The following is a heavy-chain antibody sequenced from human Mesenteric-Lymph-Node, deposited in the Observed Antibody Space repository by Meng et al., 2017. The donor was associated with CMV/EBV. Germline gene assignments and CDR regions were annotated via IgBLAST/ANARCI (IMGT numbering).Heavy chain of an antibody. Sequence: CKASGYTFGSHGISWVRQAPGQGLEWMGWISAYNGNTNYAHKLQGRVTITTDTSTSTAYMELRSLTSDDTAVYYCARDGTTGVTGAYWGQGTLVTVSS. V-gene: IGHV1-18*04. CDR2: ISAYNGNT. CDR1: GYTFGSHG. D-gene: IGHD1-1*01. CDR3: ARDGTTGVTGAY. J-gene: IGHJ4*02.